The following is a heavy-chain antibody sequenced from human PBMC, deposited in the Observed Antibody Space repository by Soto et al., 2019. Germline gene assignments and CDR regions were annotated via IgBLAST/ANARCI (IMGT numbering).Heavy chain of an antibody. CDR3: ARHTSTVTTFGVYYYYGMDV. V-gene: IGHV5-51*01. CDR2: IYPGDSDT. Sequence: GESLNLSCKGSGYSFTSYWIGWVRQMPGKGLEWMGIIYPGDSDTRYSPSFQGQVTISADKSISTAYLQWSSLKASDTAMYYCARHTSTVTTFGVYYYYGMDVWGQGTTVTVSS. J-gene: IGHJ6*02. D-gene: IGHD4-4*01. CDR1: GYSFTSYW.